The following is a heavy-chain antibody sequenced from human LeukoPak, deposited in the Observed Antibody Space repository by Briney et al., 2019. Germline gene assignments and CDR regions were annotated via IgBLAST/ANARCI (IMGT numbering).Heavy chain of an antibody. Sequence: GASVKVSCKASGYTFTGYYMHWVRQAPGQGLEWMGWINPNSGGTNYAQKFQGRVTMTRDTSISTAYMELSRLRSDDTAVYYCARDRCKVGATGENWFDPWGQGTLVTVSS. CDR3: ARDRCKVGATGENWFDP. CDR1: GYTFTGYY. D-gene: IGHD1-26*01. CDR2: INPNSGGT. V-gene: IGHV1-2*02. J-gene: IGHJ5*02.